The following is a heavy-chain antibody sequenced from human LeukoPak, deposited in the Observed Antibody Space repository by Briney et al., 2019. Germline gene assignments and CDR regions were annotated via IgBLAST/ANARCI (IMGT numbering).Heavy chain of an antibody. Sequence: GGSLRLSCAASGFTFSSYSMNWVRQAPGKGLEWVSSISSSSNYIYYADSLKGRFTISRDNAKNSLYLQMNSLRAEDTAVYYCAKVGDPSSFNYVIGGSFDYWGQGTLVTVSS. J-gene: IGHJ4*02. CDR3: AKVGDPSSFNYVIGGSFDY. CDR2: ISSSSNYI. CDR1: GFTFSSYS. D-gene: IGHD3-10*01. V-gene: IGHV3-21*01.